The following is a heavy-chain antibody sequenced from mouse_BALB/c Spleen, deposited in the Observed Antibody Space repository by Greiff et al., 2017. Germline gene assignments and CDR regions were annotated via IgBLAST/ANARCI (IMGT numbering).Heavy chain of an antibody. CDR3: ARGYGSSGAWFAY. CDR1: GFNIKDTY. CDR2: IDPANGNT. Sequence: GQLQQSGAELVKPGASVKLSCTASGFNIKDTYMHWVKQRPEQGLEWIGRIDPANGNTKYDPKFQGKATITADTSSNTAYLQLSSLTSEDTAVYYCARGYGSSGAWFAYWGQGTLVTVSA. J-gene: IGHJ3*01. V-gene: IGHV14-3*02. D-gene: IGHD1-1*01.